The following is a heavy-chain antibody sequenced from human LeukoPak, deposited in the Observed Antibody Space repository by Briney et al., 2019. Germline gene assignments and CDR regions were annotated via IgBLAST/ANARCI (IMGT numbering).Heavy chain of an antibody. CDR3: AKLWVRFEF. Sequence: PGGSLRLSCATSGFMFHSYALSWVRQAPGQGLEWVASIRGNADVTHYADSVKGRFTISRDTATSTVYLKMDSLRAEDSATYYCAKLWVRFEFGGQGTLVAVSS. CDR1: GFMFHSYA. J-gene: IGHJ4*02. CDR2: IRGNADVT. D-gene: IGHD3-16*01. V-gene: IGHV3-23*01.